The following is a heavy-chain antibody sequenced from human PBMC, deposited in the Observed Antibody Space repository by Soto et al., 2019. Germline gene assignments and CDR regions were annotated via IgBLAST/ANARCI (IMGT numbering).Heavy chain of an antibody. CDR1: GYTFTSYG. J-gene: IGHJ6*02. CDR2: ISAYNGNT. CDR3: ARVITIFGVVITPGGMDV. Sequence: GASVKVSCKASGYTFTSYGISWVRQAPGQGLEWMRWISAYNGNTNYAQKLQGRVTMTTDTSTSTAYMELRSLRSDDTAVYYCARVITIFGVVITPGGMDVWGQGTTVTVSS. D-gene: IGHD3-3*01. V-gene: IGHV1-18*01.